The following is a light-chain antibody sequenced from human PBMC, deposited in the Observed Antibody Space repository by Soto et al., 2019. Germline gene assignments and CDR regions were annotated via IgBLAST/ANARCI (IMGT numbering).Light chain of an antibody. Sequence: DIQMTQYPSTLSASVGDRVTITCRASQSISSWLAWYQQKPGKAPKLLIYKASSLESGVPSRFSGSGSGTEFTLTISSLQPDDFATYYCQQYNSYSWTFGQGTKVDI. CDR3: QQYNSYSWT. CDR1: QSISSW. J-gene: IGKJ1*01. V-gene: IGKV1-5*03. CDR2: KAS.